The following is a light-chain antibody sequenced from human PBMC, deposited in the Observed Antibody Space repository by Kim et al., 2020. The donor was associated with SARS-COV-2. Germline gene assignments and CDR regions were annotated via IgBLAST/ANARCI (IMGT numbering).Light chain of an antibody. V-gene: IGKV3-20*01. CDR3: QQYVSSPPMYT. J-gene: IGKJ2*01. Sequence: EIMLTQSPGTLSLSPGERATLSCRASQSVSSNYLAWYQQKPGQAPRLLIYGASRRATGIPDRFSGSGSGTDFTLTISRLEPEDFAVYYCQQYVSSPPMYTFGQGTKLEI. CDR2: GAS. CDR1: QSVSSNY.